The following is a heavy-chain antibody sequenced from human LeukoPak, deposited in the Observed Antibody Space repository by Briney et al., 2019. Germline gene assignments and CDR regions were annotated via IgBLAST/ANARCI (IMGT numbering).Heavy chain of an antibody. CDR2: IYYSGRT. J-gene: IGHJ4*02. CDR1: GGSISSYY. D-gene: IGHD6-19*01. CDR3: ARHVEQWLTPFDY. Sequence: SETLSLTCTVSGGSISSYYWSWIRQPPGKGLEWIGYIYYSGRTNYNPSLKSRATISVDTSKNQFSLKLTSVAAADTAVYYCARHVEQWLTPFDYWGQGTLVTVSS. V-gene: IGHV4-59*08.